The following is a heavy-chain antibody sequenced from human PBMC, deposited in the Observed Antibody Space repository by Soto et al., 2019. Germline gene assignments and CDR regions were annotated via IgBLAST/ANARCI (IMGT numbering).Heavy chain of an antibody. CDR2: INAHNGNT. CDR3: ATADYGDPDY. CDR1: GSTFPSST. J-gene: IGHJ4*02. V-gene: IGHV1-18*01. D-gene: IGHD4-17*01. Sequence: QVQLVQSGAEVKKPGASVKVSCKASGSTFPSSTVSWVRQAPGQGLERMGWINAHNGNTKYAQKFQGRLTMTTDTSTGTGYMELRSLRSDDTAIYFCATADYGDPDYWGQGTLVTVSS.